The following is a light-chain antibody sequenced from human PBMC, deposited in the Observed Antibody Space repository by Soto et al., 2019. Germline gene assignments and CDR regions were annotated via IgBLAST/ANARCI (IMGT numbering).Light chain of an antibody. CDR1: SSDVGGYNY. CDR3: ATWDDALRGWV. J-gene: IGLJ3*02. V-gene: IGLV2-14*01. CDR2: EVS. Sequence: QSVLTQPASVSGSPGQSITISCTGTSSDVGGYNYVSWYQQHPGKAPKVMIYEVSKRPSGVPDRFSGSKSGTSASLAISGLQSEDDADYYCATWDDALRGWVFGGGTKLTVL.